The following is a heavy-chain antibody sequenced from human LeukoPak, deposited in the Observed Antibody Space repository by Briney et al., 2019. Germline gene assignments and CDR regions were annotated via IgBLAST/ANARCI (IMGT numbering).Heavy chain of an antibody. V-gene: IGHV4-34*01. D-gene: IGHD2-21*02. CDR2: INHSGST. CDR3: ARGRVTSY. CDR1: GGSFSGYY. Sequence: SETLSLTCAVYGGSFSGYYWSRIGQPPGKGLEWIGEINHSGSTNYNPSLKSRVTISVDTSKNQFSLKLSSVTAADTAVYYCARGRVTSYWGQGTLVTVSS. J-gene: IGHJ4*02.